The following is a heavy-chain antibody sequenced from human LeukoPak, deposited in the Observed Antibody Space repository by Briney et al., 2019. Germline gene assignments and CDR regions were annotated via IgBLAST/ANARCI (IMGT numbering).Heavy chain of an antibody. CDR3: SSPAHDFDIWSGYYSL. CDR1: GFTFSDSV. V-gene: IGHV3-73*01. D-gene: IGHD3-3*01. J-gene: IGHJ4*01. Sequence: PGGSLRLSCYVSGFTFSDSVIHWVRHAAGKGLEWVGRIRSKTKSGETAYAASVKGRFTICRDDSKDTAYLQMNSLKPEDTAVYYCSSPAHDFDIWSGYYSLWGRGTQVTVSS. CDR2: IRSKTKSGET.